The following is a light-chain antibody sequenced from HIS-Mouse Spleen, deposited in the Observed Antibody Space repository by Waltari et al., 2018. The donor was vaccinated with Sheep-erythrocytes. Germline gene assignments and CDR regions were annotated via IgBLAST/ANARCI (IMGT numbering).Light chain of an antibody. V-gene: IGLV3-1*01. CDR2: QDS. J-gene: IGLJ3*02. Sequence: SYELTQPPSVSVSPGQTASITCSGAKLGDKYACWYQQKPGQSPVLVIYQDSKRPSGIPARFSGSNSGNTATLTISGTQAMDEADYYCQAWDSSTAVFGGGTKLTVL. CDR1: KLGDKY. CDR3: QAWDSSTAV.